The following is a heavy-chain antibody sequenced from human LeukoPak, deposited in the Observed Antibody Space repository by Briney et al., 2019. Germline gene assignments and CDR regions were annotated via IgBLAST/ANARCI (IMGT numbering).Heavy chain of an antibody. J-gene: IGHJ6*02. CDR1: GFTFSSYW. Sequence: GGSLRLSCAASGFTFSSYWMSWVRQAPGKGLEWVANIKQGGSEKYYVDPVKGRFTISRDNAKNSLYLQMNSLRAEDTAVYYCARDDSKGTYDILTGSTSRYYYYGMDVWGQGTTVTVSS. D-gene: IGHD3-9*01. V-gene: IGHV3-7*01. CDR3: ARDDSKGTYDILTGSTSRYYYYGMDV. CDR2: IKQGGSEK.